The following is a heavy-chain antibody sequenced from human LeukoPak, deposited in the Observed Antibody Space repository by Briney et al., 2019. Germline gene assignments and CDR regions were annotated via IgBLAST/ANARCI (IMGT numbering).Heavy chain of an antibody. D-gene: IGHD2-2*01. V-gene: IGHV1-2*02. J-gene: IGHJ4*02. Sequence: ASVKVSCKTSGYAFTDYIIHWVRQAPGQGLEWMGWINPKNGGTSYAPKFQGRVTMTTDPSINTASMELTRLKSDDTAFYYCSEAIPRDCHDTSCYEENWGQGTLVTVSS. CDR3: SEAIPRDCHDTSCYEEN. CDR1: GYAFTDYI. CDR2: INPKNGGT.